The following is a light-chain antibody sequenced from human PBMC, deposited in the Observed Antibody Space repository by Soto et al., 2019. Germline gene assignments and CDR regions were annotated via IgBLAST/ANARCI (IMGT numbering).Light chain of an antibody. CDR2: AAS. CDR1: QGISSS. Sequence: IQLTQSPSSLSASVRDTVTITCRASQGISSSLAWYQQKPGKAPKLLISAASTLLGGLPSRFSGIGSGTDFTITISSLQPEDFATYYCLQHNSYPQTFGQGTKVDIK. J-gene: IGKJ1*01. V-gene: IGKV1-9*01. CDR3: LQHNSYPQT.